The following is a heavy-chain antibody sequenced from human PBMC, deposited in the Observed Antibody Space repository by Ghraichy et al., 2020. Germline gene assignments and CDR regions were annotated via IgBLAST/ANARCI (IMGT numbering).Heavy chain of an antibody. CDR2: ISGSGSTL. Sequence: GESLNISCATSGFTFSNYEMNWVRQAPGKGLEWVSYISGSGSTLYYADSVKGRFTISRDNAKNSLYLQMNSLRAEDTAVYYCATGAFDIWGQGTMVTVSS. CDR1: GFTFSNYE. J-gene: IGHJ3*02. V-gene: IGHV3-48*03. CDR3: ATGAFDI.